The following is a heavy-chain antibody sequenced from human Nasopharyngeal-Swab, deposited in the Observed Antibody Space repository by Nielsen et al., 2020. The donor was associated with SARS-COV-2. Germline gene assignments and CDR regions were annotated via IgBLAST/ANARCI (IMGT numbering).Heavy chain of an antibody. V-gene: IGHV4-34*01. CDR2: INHSGST. CDR3: ARPTALGYYYGMDV. Sequence: PGKGLEWIGEINHSGSTNYNPSLKSRVTISVDTSKNQFSLKLNSETAADTAVYYCARPTALGYYYGMDVWGQGTTVTVSS. J-gene: IGHJ6*02.